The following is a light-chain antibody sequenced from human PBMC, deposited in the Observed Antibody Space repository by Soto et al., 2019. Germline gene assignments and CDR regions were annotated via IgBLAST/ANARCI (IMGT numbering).Light chain of an antibody. CDR3: MQGTNWRT. Sequence: ETVMTQSPATLSLSPGERATLSCRASQSVNSNLAWYQQKLGQAPRVLIYGASTRATGIPDRFSGSGSGTDFTLKISRVEAEDVGVYYCMQGTNWRTFGQGTKVDI. J-gene: IGKJ1*01. CDR1: QSVNSN. V-gene: IGKV3-11*01. CDR2: GAS.